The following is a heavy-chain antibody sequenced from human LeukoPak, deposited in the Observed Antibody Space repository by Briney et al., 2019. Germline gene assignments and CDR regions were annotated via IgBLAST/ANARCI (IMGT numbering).Heavy chain of an antibody. V-gene: IGHV4-34*01. CDR2: INHSGST. CDR1: GGSFSGFY. D-gene: IGHD2-21*01. CDR3: ARDTSGDYYYGMDV. J-gene: IGHJ6*02. Sequence: SETLSLTCAVYGGSFSGFYWSWIRQPPGKGLEWIGEINHSGSTNYNPSLKSRVTISVDTSKNQFSLKLSSVTAADTAVYYCARDTSGDYYYGMDVWGQGTTVTVSS.